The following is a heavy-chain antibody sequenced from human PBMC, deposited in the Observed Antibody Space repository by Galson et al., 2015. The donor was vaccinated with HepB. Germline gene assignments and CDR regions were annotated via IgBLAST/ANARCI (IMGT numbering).Heavy chain of an antibody. Sequence: SLRLSCAASGFTFSSYAMSWVRQAPGKGLEWVSAISGSGGSTYYADSVKGRFTISRDNSKNTLYLQMNSLRAEDTAVYYCAKGTYYYDSSGYYYWGQGTLVTVSS. J-gene: IGHJ4*02. CDR1: GFTFSSYA. CDR3: AKGTYYYDSSGYYY. D-gene: IGHD3-22*01. CDR2: ISGSGGST. V-gene: IGHV3-23*01.